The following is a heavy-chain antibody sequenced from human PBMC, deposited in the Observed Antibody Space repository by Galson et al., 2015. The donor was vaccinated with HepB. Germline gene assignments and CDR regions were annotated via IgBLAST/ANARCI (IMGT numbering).Heavy chain of an antibody. CDR1: GFTFSSYA. Sequence: SLRLSCAASGFTFSSYAMSWVRQAPGKGLEWVSAISGSGGSTYYADSVKGRFTISRDNSKNTLYLQMNSLRAEDTAVYYCAKDQEKYSSSWYADFDYWGQGTLVTVSS. V-gene: IGHV3-23*01. J-gene: IGHJ4*02. CDR2: ISGSGGST. D-gene: IGHD6-13*01. CDR3: AKDQEKYSSSWYADFDY.